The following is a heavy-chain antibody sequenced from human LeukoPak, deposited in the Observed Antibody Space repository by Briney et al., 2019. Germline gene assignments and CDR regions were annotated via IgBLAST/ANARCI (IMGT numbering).Heavy chain of an antibody. CDR1: GFTFTDYA. Sequence: GGSLRLSCAASGFTFTDYAMNWVRQAPGKGLEWVSGISYGGDNTYYADSVKGRFTISRDNPRNTLNLALNSLRAEDTAVHYCAKDPHPYGDSVGGYHFDYWGQGTLVTVSS. J-gene: IGHJ4*02. CDR2: ISYGGDNT. D-gene: IGHD4-17*01. V-gene: IGHV3-23*01. CDR3: AKDPHPYGDSVGGYHFDY.